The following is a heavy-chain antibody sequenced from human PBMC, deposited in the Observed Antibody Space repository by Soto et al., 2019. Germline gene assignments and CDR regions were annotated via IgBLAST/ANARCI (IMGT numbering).Heavy chain of an antibody. D-gene: IGHD4-17*01. V-gene: IGHV2-5*02. CDR1: GFSLSTSGVG. CDR2: IYWDDDK. Sequence: QITLKESGPTLVKPTQPLTLTCTFSGFSLSTSGVGVGWIRQPPGKALEWLALIYWDDDKRYSPSLKSRLTITKDTSKTQVVLTMTNMDPVDTATYYCALHRDYGDIRYYDYWGQGTLVTVSS. J-gene: IGHJ4*02. CDR3: ALHRDYGDIRYYDY.